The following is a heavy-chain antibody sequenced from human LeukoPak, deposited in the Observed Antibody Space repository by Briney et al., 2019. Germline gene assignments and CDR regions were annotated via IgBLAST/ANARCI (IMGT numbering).Heavy chain of an antibody. CDR3: ARTSGAIATRWPYFEY. D-gene: IGHD6-6*01. CDR2: IYYGGST. Sequence: KPSETLRLSCTVSGASISSSAYYWGWIRQPPGKGLEWIGSIYYGGSTYYNPSLKSRVTISVDTSKNQFSLKLYSVAAADTAVYYCARTSGAIATRWPYFEYWGQGTQVTVSS. CDR1: GASISSSAYY. V-gene: IGHV4-39*01. J-gene: IGHJ4*02.